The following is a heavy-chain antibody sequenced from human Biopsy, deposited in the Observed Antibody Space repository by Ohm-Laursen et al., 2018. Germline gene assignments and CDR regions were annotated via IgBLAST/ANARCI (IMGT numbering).Heavy chain of an antibody. CDR1: GGSVDDYF. V-gene: IGHV4-4*07. CDR3: ARTPGVAVAGRFFDL. J-gene: IGHJ2*01. Sequence: TLSLTCSVSGGSVDDYFWNWIRQPAGKGLEWIGRIYSTGRSSVYHPSFQSRVTMSLDTSNKQFSLKLTSVTAADTAVYYCARTPGVAVAGRFFDLWGRGTLVTVSS. D-gene: IGHD6-19*01. CDR2: IYSTGRSS.